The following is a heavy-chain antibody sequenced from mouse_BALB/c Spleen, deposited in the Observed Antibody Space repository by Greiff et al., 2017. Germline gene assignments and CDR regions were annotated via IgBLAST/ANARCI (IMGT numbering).Heavy chain of an antibody. V-gene: IGHV3-2*02. CDR3: ARNGNYAMDY. J-gene: IGHJ4*01. D-gene: IGHD1-1*01. CDR1: GYSITSDYA. CDR2: ISYSGST. Sequence: EVKVEESGPGLVKPSQSLSLTCTVTGYSITSDYAWNWIRQFPGNKLEWMGYISYSGSTSYNPSLKSRISITRDTSKNQFFLQLNSVTTEDTATYYCARNGNYAMDYWGQGTSVTVSS.